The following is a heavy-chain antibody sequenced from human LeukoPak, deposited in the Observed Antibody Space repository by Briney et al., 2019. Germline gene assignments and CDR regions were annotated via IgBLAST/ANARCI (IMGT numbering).Heavy chain of an antibody. CDR2: ISYDGSNK. D-gene: IGHD1-26*01. Sequence: PGGSLRLSCAASGFTFSSYGMHWVRQAPGKGLEWVAVISYDGSNKYYADSVKGRFTISRDNSKNTLYLQMNSLRAEDTAVYYCAREIKREQPHFDYWGQGTLVTVSS. V-gene: IGHV3-30*03. J-gene: IGHJ4*02. CDR1: GFTFSSYG. CDR3: AREIKREQPHFDY.